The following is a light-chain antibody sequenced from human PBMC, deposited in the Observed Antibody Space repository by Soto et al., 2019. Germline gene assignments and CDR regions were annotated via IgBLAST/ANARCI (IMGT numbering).Light chain of an antibody. CDR2: DAS. V-gene: IGKV3-11*01. CDR3: QQRYNWPLT. Sequence: EIVLTQSPGTLSLSPGERATLSCRASQSVGSSLSWYQQKPGQAPRLLIYDASNRATGIPARFSGSGSGTDFTLTISSLEPEDFAVYYCQQRYNWPLTFGGGTKVDIK. J-gene: IGKJ4*01. CDR1: QSVGSS.